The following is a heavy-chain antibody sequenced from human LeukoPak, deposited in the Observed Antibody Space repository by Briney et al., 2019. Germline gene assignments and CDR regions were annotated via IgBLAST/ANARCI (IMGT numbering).Heavy chain of an antibody. CDR2: IYYSGST. J-gene: IGHJ4*02. CDR3: ARGVGAPMD. Sequence: SETLSLTCTVSGGSISSSSYYWSWIRQPPGKGLEWIGYIYYSGSTNYNPSLKSRVTISVDTSKNQFSLKLSSVTAADTAVYYCARGVGAPMDWGQGTLVTVSS. CDR1: GGSISSSSYY. D-gene: IGHD1-26*01. V-gene: IGHV4-61*01.